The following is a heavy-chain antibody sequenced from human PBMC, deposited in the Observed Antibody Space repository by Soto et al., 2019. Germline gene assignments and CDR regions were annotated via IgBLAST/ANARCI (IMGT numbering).Heavy chain of an antibody. V-gene: IGHV1-69*06. Sequence: QVQLVQSGAEVRKPGSSVTVSCQASGGTLTNYAVNWVRQAPGQGLEWVGGIIPVFGTANNALKFQGRVTITADTSPSNVFLELTSLRSWDTAVYYCASSGNRGFDWGGGLEIWGRGTLVTVTS. CDR1: GGTLTNYA. CDR2: IIPVFGTA. CDR3: ASSGNRGFDWGGGLEI. D-gene: IGHD7-27*01. J-gene: IGHJ4*03.